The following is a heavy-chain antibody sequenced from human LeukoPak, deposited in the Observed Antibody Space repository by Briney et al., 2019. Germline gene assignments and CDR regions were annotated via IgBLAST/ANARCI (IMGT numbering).Heavy chain of an antibody. J-gene: IGHJ4*02. CDR1: GYTFTSYD. Sequence: ASVKVSCKASGYTFTSYDINWVRQATGQGLEWMGWMNPNSGNTGHAQKFQGRVTITRNTSISTAYMELSSLRSEDTAVYYCATGYYYDSSGTHYWGQGTLVIVSS. V-gene: IGHV1-8*03. CDR3: ATGYYYDSSGTHY. CDR2: MNPNSGNT. D-gene: IGHD3-22*01.